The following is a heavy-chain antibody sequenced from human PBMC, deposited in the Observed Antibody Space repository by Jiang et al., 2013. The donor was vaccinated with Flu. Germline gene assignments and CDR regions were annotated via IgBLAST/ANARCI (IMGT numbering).Heavy chain of an antibody. Sequence: VQLLESGGGVVQPGRSLRLSCAASGFTFKNYGMHWVRQTPGKGLEWVAVIWHDGKNKYYADSVKGRFTVSRDNSKNTLYVQMNSLRADDTAVYYCARDRGSDDPIDYWGQGTLVTV. J-gene: IGHJ4*02. CDR3: ARDRGSDDPIDY. D-gene: IGHD2-21*01. CDR2: IWHDGKNK. V-gene: IGHV3-33*01. CDR1: GFTFKNYG.